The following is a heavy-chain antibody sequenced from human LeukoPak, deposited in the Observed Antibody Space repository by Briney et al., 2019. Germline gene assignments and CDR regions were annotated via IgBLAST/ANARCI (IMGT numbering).Heavy chain of an antibody. CDR3: ARGRGLYYYDSSGYLDY. V-gene: IGHV4-4*02. CDR1: GGSISSSNW. D-gene: IGHD3-22*01. CDR2: IYHSGST. J-gene: IGHJ4*02. Sequence: SETLSLTCAVSGGSISSSNWWSWVRQPPGKGLEWIGEIYHSGSTNYNPSLKSRVTISVDKSKNQFSLKLSSVTAADTAVYYCARGRGLYYYDSSGYLDYWGQGTLVTVSS.